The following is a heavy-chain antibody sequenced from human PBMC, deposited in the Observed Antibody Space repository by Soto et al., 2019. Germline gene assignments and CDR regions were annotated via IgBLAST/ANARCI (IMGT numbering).Heavy chain of an antibody. Sequence: PSETLSLTCTVSGGSISSYYWSWIRQPPGKGLEWIGYIYYRGSTNYNPSLKSRVTISVDTSKNQFSLKLSSVTAADTAVYYCARDPSTNAFDIWGQGTMVTVSS. J-gene: IGHJ3*02. CDR2: IYYRGST. CDR1: GGSISSYY. CDR3: ARDPSTNAFDI. V-gene: IGHV4-59*01. D-gene: IGHD2-2*01.